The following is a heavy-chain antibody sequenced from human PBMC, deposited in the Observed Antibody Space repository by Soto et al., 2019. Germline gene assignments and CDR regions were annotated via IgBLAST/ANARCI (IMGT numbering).Heavy chain of an antibody. CDR1: GGPFRPYP. CDR2: IIPILGIA. CDR3: ARWRGSYGMDV. J-gene: IGHJ6*02. V-gene: IGHV1-69*02. D-gene: IGHD3-10*01. Sequence: QVQLVQSGAEVKKPGSSVKVSCKASGGPFRPYPITWLRQAPGQGLEWMGRIIPILGIANYAQKFQGRVTITADKSTSTADMELSSLRSEDTAVYYCARWRGSYGMDVWGQGTTVTFSS.